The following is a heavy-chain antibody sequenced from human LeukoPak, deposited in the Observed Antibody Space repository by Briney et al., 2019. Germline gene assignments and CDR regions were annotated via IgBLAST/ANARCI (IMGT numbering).Heavy chain of an antibody. CDR1: VFTFSSYS. D-gene: IGHD2-8*02. V-gene: IGHV3-21*04. CDR2: ISSSSSYI. J-gene: IGHJ4*02. Sequence: GGSLRLSCAASVFTFSSYSMNWVRQAPGKGLEWVSSISSSSSYIYYADSVKGRFTISRDNAKNSLYLQMNSLRAEDTAIYYCATYRQVLLPFESWGQGTLVTVSS. CDR3: ATYRQVLLPFES.